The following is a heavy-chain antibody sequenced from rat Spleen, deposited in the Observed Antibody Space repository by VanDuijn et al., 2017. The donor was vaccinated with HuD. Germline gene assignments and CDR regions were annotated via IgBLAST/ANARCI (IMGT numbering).Heavy chain of an antibody. CDR1: GFTFSNYG. CDR3: ATDPGGGYSYFDY. D-gene: IGHD1-11*01. V-gene: IGHV5-19*01. Sequence: EVQLVESGGGLVQPERSLKLSCAASGFTFSNYGMHWIRQAPTKGLEWVASVSPSGGSTYYRDSVKGRFTISRDNAKSTLYLQMDSLRSEDTATYYCATDPGGGYSYFDYWGQGVMVTVSS. CDR2: VSPSGGST. J-gene: IGHJ2*01.